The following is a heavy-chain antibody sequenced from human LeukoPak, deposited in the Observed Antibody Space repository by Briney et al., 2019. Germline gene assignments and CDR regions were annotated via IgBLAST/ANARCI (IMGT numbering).Heavy chain of an antibody. CDR2: IYSGGST. CDR3: ASRKEYTVSSVYY. V-gene: IGHV3-53*01. J-gene: IGHJ4*02. D-gene: IGHD5/OR15-5a*01. CDR1: GFTVSSNY. Sequence: GGSLRLSCAASGFTVSSNYMSWVRQAPGKGLEWVSVIYSGGSTYYADSVKGRFTISRDNSKDTLSLQMNSLRVEDSAIYYCASRKEYTVSSVYYWGRGILVTVSS.